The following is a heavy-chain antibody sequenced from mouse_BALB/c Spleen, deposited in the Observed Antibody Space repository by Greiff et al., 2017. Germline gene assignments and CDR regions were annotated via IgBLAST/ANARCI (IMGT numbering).Heavy chain of an antibody. D-gene: IGHD2-4*01. J-gene: IGHJ4*01. Sequence: VQLQQSGPELVKPGASVKISCKASGYAFSSSWMNWVKQRPGQGLEWIGRIYPGDGDTNYNGKFKGKATLTADKSSSTAYMQLSSLTSVDSAVYFCARSGYDYGYAMDYWGQGTSVTVSS. CDR3: ARSGYDYGYAMDY. V-gene: IGHV1-82*01. CDR1: GYAFSSSW. CDR2: IYPGDGDT.